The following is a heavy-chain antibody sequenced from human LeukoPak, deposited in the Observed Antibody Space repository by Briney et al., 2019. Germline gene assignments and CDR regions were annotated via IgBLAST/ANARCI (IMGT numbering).Heavy chain of an antibody. Sequence: GESLKISCKGSGHTFTSYWIGWVRQMPGKGLEWMGIIYPGDSDTRYSPSFQGQVTISVDKSISTASLQWSSLKASDTAMYYCARLRLVGATSEYDYWGQGTLVTVSS. J-gene: IGHJ4*02. CDR3: ARLRLVGATSEYDY. CDR1: GHTFTSYW. CDR2: IYPGDSDT. D-gene: IGHD1-26*01. V-gene: IGHV5-51*01.